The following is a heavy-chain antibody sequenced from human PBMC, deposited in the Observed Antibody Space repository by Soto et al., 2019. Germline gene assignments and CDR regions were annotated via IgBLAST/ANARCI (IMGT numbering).Heavy chain of an antibody. CDR3: TRLLTPYDTPGPSWFGP. CDR2: IDYRGST. D-gene: IGHD3-9*01. Sequence: PSETLSLTCTVSGDSISKSGHYWGWIRQPPGKALEWIGGIDYRGSTLYNPSLRSRITMSIDTSKKFFSLKLTSVSASDTALYYFTRLLTPYDTPGPSWFGPWGQGTLVTVSS. J-gene: IGHJ5*02. CDR1: GDSISKSGHY. V-gene: IGHV4-39*02.